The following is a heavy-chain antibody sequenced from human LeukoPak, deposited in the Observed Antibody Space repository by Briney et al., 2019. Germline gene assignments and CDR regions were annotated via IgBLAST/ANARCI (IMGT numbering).Heavy chain of an antibody. J-gene: IGHJ4*02. CDR2: IYYSGST. CDR1: GGSISSYY. CDR3: ARGSDYYDSSGPQEDYFDY. V-gene: IGHV4-59*01. Sequence: KPSETLSLTCTVSGGSISSYYWSWIRQPPGKGLEWIGDIYYSGSTNYNPSLKSRVTISVDTSKNQFSLKLSSVTAADTAVYYCARGSDYYDSSGPQEDYFDYWGQGTLVTVSS. D-gene: IGHD3-22*01.